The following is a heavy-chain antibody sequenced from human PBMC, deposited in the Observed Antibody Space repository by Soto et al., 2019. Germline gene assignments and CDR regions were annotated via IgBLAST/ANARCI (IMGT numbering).Heavy chain of an antibody. D-gene: IGHD3-10*01. J-gene: IGHJ6*02. CDR1: GYTFTGYY. CDR2: INPNSGGT. V-gene: IGHV1-2*02. Sequence: ASVKVSCKASGYTFTGYYMHWVRQAPGQGLEWMGWINPNSGGTNYAQKFQGRVTMTRDTSISTAYMELSRLRSDDTAVYYCARDAGYYFYGMDVWGQGTTVTVSS. CDR3: ARDAGYYFYGMDV.